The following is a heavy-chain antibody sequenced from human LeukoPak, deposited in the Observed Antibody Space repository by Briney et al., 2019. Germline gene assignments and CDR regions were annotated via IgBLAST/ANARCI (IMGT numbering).Heavy chain of an antibody. Sequence: PSETLSLTCAVYGGSFSGYYWSWIRQPPGKGLEWIGEINHSGSTNYNPSLKSRVTISVDTSKNQFSLKLSSVTAADTAVYYCARGREYYGSGSFDYWGQGTLVTVSS. CDR3: ARGREYYGSGSFDY. CDR2: INHSGST. D-gene: IGHD3-10*01. J-gene: IGHJ4*02. V-gene: IGHV4-34*01. CDR1: GGSFSGYY.